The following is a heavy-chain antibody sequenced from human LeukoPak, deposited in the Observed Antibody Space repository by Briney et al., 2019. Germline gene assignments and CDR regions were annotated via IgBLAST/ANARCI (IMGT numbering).Heavy chain of an antibody. CDR3: ARGGDSSSWLTWFDP. Sequence: SVKVSCKASGGTFSSYAISWVRQAPGQGLEWMGGIIPIFGTANYAQKFQGRVTITADESTSTAYMELSSLRSEDTAVYYCARGGDSSSWLTWFDPWGQGTLVTVSS. D-gene: IGHD6-13*01. V-gene: IGHV1-69*13. CDR1: GGTFSSYA. J-gene: IGHJ5*02. CDR2: IIPIFGTA.